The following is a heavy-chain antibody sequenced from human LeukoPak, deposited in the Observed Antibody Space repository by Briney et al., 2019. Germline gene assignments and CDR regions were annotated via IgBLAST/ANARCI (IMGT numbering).Heavy chain of an antibody. CDR2: IYTSGST. V-gene: IGHV4-4*07. CDR1: GGSISSYY. J-gene: IGHJ3*02. Sequence: PSETLSLTCTVSGGSISSYYWSWIRQPAGKGLEWIGRIYTSGSTNYNPSLKSRVTMSVDTSKNQFSLKLSSVTAADTAVYYCATGPLTFPSDAFDIWGQGIMVTVSS. CDR3: ATGPLTFPSDAFDI. D-gene: IGHD3-16*01.